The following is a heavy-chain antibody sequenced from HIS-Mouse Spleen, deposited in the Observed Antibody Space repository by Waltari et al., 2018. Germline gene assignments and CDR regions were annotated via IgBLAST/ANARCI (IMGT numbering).Heavy chain of an antibody. CDR3: ARSRTGGWYFDL. J-gene: IGHJ2*01. V-gene: IGHV4-39*07. CDR1: GGSISSSIYY. Sequence: QLQLQESGPGLVKPSETLSLTCTVSGGSISSSIYYWGLIRQPPGKGLEWIGSIYYSGSTYYNPSLKSRVTISVDTSKNQFSLKLSSVTAADTAVYYCARSRTGGWYFDLWGRGTLVTVSS. D-gene: IGHD7-27*01. CDR2: IYYSGST.